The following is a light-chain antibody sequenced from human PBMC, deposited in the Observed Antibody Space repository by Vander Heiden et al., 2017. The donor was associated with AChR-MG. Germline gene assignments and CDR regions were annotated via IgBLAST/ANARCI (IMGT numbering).Light chain of an antibody. Sequence: EIVLTQSPGTLSLSPGERATLSCWASQSIGTYLAWCQQKPGQAPRLLIYGASNRATGIPDRFSGSGSGTDFTLTISRLEPEDFAVYYCQQDGSSRYTFGQGTKLEI. CDR3: QQDGSSRYT. V-gene: IGKV3-20*01. CDR2: GAS. J-gene: IGKJ2*01. CDR1: QSIGTY.